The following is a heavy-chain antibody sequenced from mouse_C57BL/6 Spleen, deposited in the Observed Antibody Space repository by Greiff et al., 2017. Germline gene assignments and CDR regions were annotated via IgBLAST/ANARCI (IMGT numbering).Heavy chain of an antibody. CDR2: IYPGDGDT. Sequence: VKLMESGPELVKPGASVKISCKASGYAFSSSWMNWVKQRPGKGLEWIGRIYPGDGDTNYNGKFKGKATLTADKSSSTAYMQLSSLTSEDSAVYFCARLSTTVGANRYFDVWGTGTTVTVSS. CDR3: ARLSTTVGANRYFDV. D-gene: IGHD1-1*01. CDR1: GYAFSSSW. J-gene: IGHJ1*03. V-gene: IGHV1-82*01.